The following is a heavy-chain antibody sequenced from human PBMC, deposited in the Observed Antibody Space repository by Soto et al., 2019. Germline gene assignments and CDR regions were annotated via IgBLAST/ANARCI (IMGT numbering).Heavy chain of an antibody. D-gene: IGHD4-17*01. CDR2: IYYSGST. CDR3: ARESTSGDYDYYYYGMDV. Sequence: NPSETLSLTCTVSDGSVSSCIYYWSWIRQPPGKGLEWIGYIYYSGSTNYNPSLKSRVTISVDTSKNQFSLKLSSVTAADTAVYYCARESTSGDYDYYYYGMDVWGQGTTVTVSS. J-gene: IGHJ6*02. V-gene: IGHV4-61*01. CDR1: DGSVSSCIYY.